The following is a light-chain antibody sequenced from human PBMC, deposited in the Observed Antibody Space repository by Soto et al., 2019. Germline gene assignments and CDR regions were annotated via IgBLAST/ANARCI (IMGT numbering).Light chain of an antibody. CDR2: AAS. CDR1: PGIRNG. CDR3: QQYNSWT. Sequence: DIRMTQCPSTVCGSXGDRVTIHCRARPGIRNGLGGYQQEPGKAPKLLIYAASSLESGVPSRFSGSVSGTECTLTISSLQPDDFATDYCQQYNSWTFGQGTKVDIK. V-gene: IGKV1-17*01. J-gene: IGKJ1*01.